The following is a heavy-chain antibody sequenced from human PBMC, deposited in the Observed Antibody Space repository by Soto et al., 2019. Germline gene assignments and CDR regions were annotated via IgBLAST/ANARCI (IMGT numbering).Heavy chain of an antibody. Sequence: EVQLVESGGGLVQPGGSLRLSCAASGFTLSSYDIHWVRQATGEGLAWVSGIGSGGDTHYADSVKGRFIISREDGKNSLYLQMNKLRVGDTAVYYCTRKTPPTGMEVWGQAATVTVSS. V-gene: IGHV3-13*01. D-gene: IGHD3-9*01. CDR1: GFTLSSYD. CDR2: IGSGGDT. CDR3: TRKTPPTGMEV. J-gene: IGHJ6*02.